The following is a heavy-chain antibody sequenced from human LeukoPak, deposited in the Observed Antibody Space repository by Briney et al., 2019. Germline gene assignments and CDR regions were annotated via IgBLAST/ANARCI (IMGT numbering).Heavy chain of an antibody. Sequence: SQTLSLTCTVSGGSISSGGYYWSWIRQHPGKGLEWIGYIYYSGSTYYNPSLKSRVTISVDTSKNQFSLKLSSVTAADTAVYYCARRTVSGYSLYYYYYGMDVWGQGTTATVSS. CDR2: IYYSGST. D-gene: IGHD3-3*01. CDR3: ARRTVSGYSLYYYYYGMDV. CDR1: GGSISSGGYY. J-gene: IGHJ6*02. V-gene: IGHV4-31*03.